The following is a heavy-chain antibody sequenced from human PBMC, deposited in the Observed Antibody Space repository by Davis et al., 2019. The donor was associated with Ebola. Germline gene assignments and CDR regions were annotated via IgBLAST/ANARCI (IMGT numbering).Heavy chain of an antibody. J-gene: IGHJ5*02. CDR3: AGSIFGVEDP. D-gene: IGHD3-3*01. CDR1: GFTFSSYG. V-gene: IGHV3-33*03. Sequence: GESLKISCAASGFTFSSYGMHWVRQAPGKGLEWVAVIWYDGSNKYYADSVQGRFTISRDNAKNTLYLQMNSLRAEDTAIYYCAGSIFGVEDPWGQGTLVTVSS. CDR2: IWYDGSNK.